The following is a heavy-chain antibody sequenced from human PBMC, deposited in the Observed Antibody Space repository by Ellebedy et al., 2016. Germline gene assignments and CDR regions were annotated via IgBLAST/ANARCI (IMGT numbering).Heavy chain of an antibody. CDR3: ARDLAVVAAISGTFDP. D-gene: IGHD2-15*01. Sequence: SETLSLTCRVSGGSISSRSYHWGWIRQSPGKGLEWIGSIHYGVTTYYNPSLKGRVTISVDTSKNQFSLKLSSVTAADTAVYYCARDLAVVAAISGTFDPWGQGTQVTVSS. J-gene: IGHJ5*02. CDR2: IHYGVTT. CDR1: GGSISSRSYH. V-gene: IGHV4-39*07.